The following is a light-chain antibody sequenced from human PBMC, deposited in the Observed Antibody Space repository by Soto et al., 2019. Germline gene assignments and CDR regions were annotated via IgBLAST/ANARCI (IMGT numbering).Light chain of an antibody. J-gene: IGKJ4*01. V-gene: IGKV3-11*01. CDR2: DVS. Sequence: EIVLTQSPATLSLSPGDRATLTCRASQSVGATLGWYQQKRGQAPRLLIYDVSNRATAIPARFSGSGSGTDFTLTISSLEPEVFAVYYCHHRHNWPLTFGGGTRVEIK. CDR1: QSVGAT. CDR3: HHRHNWPLT.